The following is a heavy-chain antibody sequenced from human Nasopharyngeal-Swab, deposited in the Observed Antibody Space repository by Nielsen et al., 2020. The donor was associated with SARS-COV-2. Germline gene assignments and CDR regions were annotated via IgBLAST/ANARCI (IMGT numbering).Heavy chain of an antibody. CDR1: GGSISSYY. CDR3: ASSAAWNDALDI. D-gene: IGHD1-1*01. J-gene: IGHJ3*02. V-gene: IGHV4-59*12. CDR2: IYYSGST. Sequence: SETLSLTCTVSGGSISSYYWSWIRQPPGKGLEWIGYIYYSGSTNYNPSLKSRVTISVDTSKNQFSLKLSSVTAADTAVYYCASSAAWNDALDIWGQGTMVTVSS.